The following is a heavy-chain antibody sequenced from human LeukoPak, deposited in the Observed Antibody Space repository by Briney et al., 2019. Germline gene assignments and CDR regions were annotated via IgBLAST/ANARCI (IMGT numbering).Heavy chain of an antibody. CDR2: INPNSGGT. CDR1: GYTFTGYY. V-gene: IGHV1-2*02. D-gene: IGHD2-8*01. CDR3: AYLNGSTDWNYYYMDV. Sequence: ASVKVSCKASGYTFTGYYMHWVRQAPGQGLEWMGWINPNSGGTNYAQKFQGRVTMTRDTSISTAYMELSRLRSDDTAVYYCAYLNGSTDWNYYYMDVWGKGTTVTVSS. J-gene: IGHJ6*03.